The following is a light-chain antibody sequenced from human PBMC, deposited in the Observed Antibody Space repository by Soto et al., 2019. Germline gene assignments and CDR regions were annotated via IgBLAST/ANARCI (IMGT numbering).Light chain of an antibody. Sequence: EIVLTQSPGTLSLSPGERATLSCRASDSVHSSYVAWYQQTPGQPPRLLIHGATSRAASVPDMFSGSECGTVFTLIISILAAEDCADYYGQQYAGTPTFGQGTRLDI. CDR1: DSVHSSY. J-gene: IGKJ5*01. V-gene: IGKV3-20*01. CDR2: GAT. CDR3: QQYAGTPT.